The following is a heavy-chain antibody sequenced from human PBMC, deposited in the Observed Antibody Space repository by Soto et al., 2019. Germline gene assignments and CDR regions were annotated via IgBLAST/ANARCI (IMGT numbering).Heavy chain of an antibody. CDR2: IYPGDSDT. J-gene: IGHJ6*02. CDR3: ARRYYYYGMDV. CDR1: GYSFIRYW. V-gene: IGHV5-51*01. Sequence: PGESLKISCKCSGYSFIRYWIGWVRQMPGKGLEWMGIIYPGDSDTRYSPSFQGQVTISADKATSTAYLQWSSLKASDTAMYYCARRYYYYGMDVWGQGTTVTVSS.